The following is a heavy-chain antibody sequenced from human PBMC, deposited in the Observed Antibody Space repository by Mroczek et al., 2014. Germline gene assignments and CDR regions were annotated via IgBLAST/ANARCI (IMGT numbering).Heavy chain of an antibody. J-gene: IGHJ5*02. D-gene: IGHD7-27*01. V-gene: IGHV4-61*02. Sequence: VQLLESGPGLVKPSQTLSLTCTVSGGSISSGSYYWSWIRQPAGKGLEWIGRIYTSGSTNYNPSLKSRVTISVDTSKNQFSLKLSSVTAADTAVYYCARDQLGLRAGNWFDPWGQGTLVTVSS. CDR3: ARDQLGLRAGNWFDP. CDR1: GGSISSGSYY. CDR2: IYTSGST.